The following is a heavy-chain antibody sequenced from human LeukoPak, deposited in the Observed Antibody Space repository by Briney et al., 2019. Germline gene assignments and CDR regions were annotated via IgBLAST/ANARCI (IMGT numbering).Heavy chain of an antibody. Sequence: GGSLRLSCAASGFSFSRYHMNWVRQAPGKGLEWVAYITGSSSSIYYADSVKGRFTISRDNAKNSLYPQMNSLRAEDTAVYYCATAGTPDYWGQGTLVTVSS. V-gene: IGHV3-48*01. J-gene: IGHJ4*02. CDR2: ITGSSSSI. CDR1: GFSFSRYH. D-gene: IGHD6-13*01. CDR3: ATAGTPDY.